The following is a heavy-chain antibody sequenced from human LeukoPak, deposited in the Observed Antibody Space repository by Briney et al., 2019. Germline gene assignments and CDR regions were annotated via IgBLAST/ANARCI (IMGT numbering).Heavy chain of an antibody. J-gene: IGHJ4*02. D-gene: IGHD3-22*01. CDR1: GFTFDDYA. CDR2: ISWNSGSI. V-gene: IGHV3-9*01. Sequence: PGGSLRLSCAASGFTFDDYAMHWVRQAPGEGLEWVSGISWNSGSIGYADSVKGRFTISRDNAKNSLYLQMNSLRAEDTALYYCAKALLEGYDSSGSFDYWGQGTLVTVSS. CDR3: AKALLEGYDSSGSFDY.